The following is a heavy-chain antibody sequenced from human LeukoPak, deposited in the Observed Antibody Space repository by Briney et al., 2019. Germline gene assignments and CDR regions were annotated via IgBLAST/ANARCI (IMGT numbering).Heavy chain of an antibody. Sequence: GGSLRLSCAASGFTFSSYAMSWVRQAPGKGLEWVSAISGSGGSTYYADSVKGRFTISRDNSKNTLYLQMNSLRAEDTAVYYCAKSGPMGSTLTYYYYGMDVWGQGTTVTVSS. CDR1: GFTFSSYA. CDR3: AKSGPMGSTLTYYYYGMDV. D-gene: IGHD3-10*01. J-gene: IGHJ6*02. V-gene: IGHV3-23*01. CDR2: ISGSGGST.